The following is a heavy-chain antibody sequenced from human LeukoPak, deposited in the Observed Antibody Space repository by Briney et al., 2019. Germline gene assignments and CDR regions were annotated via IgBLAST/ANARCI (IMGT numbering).Heavy chain of an antibody. Sequence: PSETLSLTCAVYGGSFSGYYWSWIRQPPGKGLEWIGEINHSGSTNYNPSLKSRVTISVDTSKNQFSLKLSSVTAADTAVYYCARLSTGYYGPDWFDPWGQGTLVTVSS. V-gene: IGHV4-34*01. CDR1: GGSFSGYY. CDR2: INHSGST. D-gene: IGHD3-9*01. CDR3: ARLSTGYYGPDWFDP. J-gene: IGHJ5*02.